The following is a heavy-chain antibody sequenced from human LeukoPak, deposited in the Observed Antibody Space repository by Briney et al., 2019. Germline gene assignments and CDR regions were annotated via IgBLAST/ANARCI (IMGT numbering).Heavy chain of an antibody. CDR1: GFTFSGHW. D-gene: IGHD3-22*01. CDR3: VRGSNPSYYYDRKYYFDY. V-gene: IGHV3-74*03. CDR2: INERGTDS. Sequence: GGSLRLSCTASGFTFSGHWIHWVRQPPGMGLVWVSRINERGTDSMYAESVKGRFTISRDNAKNTVYLQMNSLRAEDTAVYYCVRGSNPSYYYDRKYYFDYWGQGTLVTVSS. J-gene: IGHJ4*02.